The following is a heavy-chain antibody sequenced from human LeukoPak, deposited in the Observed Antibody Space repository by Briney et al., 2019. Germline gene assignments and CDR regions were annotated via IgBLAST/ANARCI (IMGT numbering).Heavy chain of an antibody. V-gene: IGHV3-9*01. CDR3: AKDYDSRGYSPFFGDAFDI. D-gene: IGHD3-22*01. CDR1: GFTFDDYA. CDR2: ISWNSGSI. J-gene: IGHJ3*02. Sequence: GGSLRLSYAASGFTFDDYAMHWVRQAPGKGLEWVSGISWNSGSIGYADSVNGRFTISRDNSKNTLYLQMNSLRAEDTAVYYCAKDYDSRGYSPFFGDAFDIWGQGTMVTVSS.